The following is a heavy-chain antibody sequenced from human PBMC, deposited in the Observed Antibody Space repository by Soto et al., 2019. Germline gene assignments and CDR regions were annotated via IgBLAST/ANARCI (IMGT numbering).Heavy chain of an antibody. V-gene: IGHV1-18*04. J-gene: IGHJ5*02. Sequence: PLVQSAAEVKKPGASVRVSCKAYGYPFIKYGISWIRQAPEQGLEWMGWIKVDSGYTNYAQKFQGRVTMTADTSSDTAFMELRSLRLDDTAVYFCATSYDTGFDPWGQGTLVSVSS. CDR1: GYPFIKYG. CDR3: ATSYDTGFDP. D-gene: IGHD3-9*01. CDR2: IKVDSGYT.